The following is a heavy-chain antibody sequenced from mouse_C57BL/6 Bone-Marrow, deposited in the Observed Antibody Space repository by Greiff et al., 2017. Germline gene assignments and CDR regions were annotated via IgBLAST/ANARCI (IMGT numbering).Heavy chain of an antibody. CDR2: IDPSDSYT. CDR3: ARSSWFAY. Sequence: QVQLQQPGAELVMPGASVKLSCKASGYTFTSYWMHWVKQRPGQGLEWIGEIDPSDSYTNYNQKFKGKSTLTVDKSSSTAYMQLSNLTSEDSAVYYCARSSWFAYWGQGTLVTVSA. CDR1: GYTFTSYW. J-gene: IGHJ3*01. V-gene: IGHV1-69*01.